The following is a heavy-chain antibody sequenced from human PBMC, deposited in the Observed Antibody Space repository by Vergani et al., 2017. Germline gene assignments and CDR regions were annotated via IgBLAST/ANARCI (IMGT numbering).Heavy chain of an antibody. D-gene: IGHD4/OR15-4a*01. V-gene: IGHV4-39*01. CDR3: AKQXFCVGANCDNAFDI. J-gene: IGHJ3*02. CDR1: GGSISSGYYY. CDR2: MYYSGNT. Sequence: QVQLQESGPGLVKPSETLSLTCTVSGGSISSGYYYWGWIRQPPGKGLEWIGSMYYSGNTYHNPSLRSRVTISVDTSRNQFSLKLSSVTAADTAVYYCAKQXFCVGANCDNAFDIWGRGRLVTVSS.